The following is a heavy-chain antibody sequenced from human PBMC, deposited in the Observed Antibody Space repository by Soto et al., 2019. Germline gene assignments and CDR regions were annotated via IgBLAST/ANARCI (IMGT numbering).Heavy chain of an antibody. CDR2: INAGNGNT. V-gene: IGHV1-3*01. D-gene: IGHD3-10*01. CDR3: ARGGSVFYYYYYMAV. J-gene: IGHJ6*03. Sequence: ASVKVSCKASGYTFTSYAMHWVRQAPGQRLEWMGWINAGNGNTKYSQKFQGRVTITRDTSASTAYMELSSLRSEDTAVYYCARGGSVFYYYYYMAVWGKGTTVTVSS. CDR1: GYTFTSYA.